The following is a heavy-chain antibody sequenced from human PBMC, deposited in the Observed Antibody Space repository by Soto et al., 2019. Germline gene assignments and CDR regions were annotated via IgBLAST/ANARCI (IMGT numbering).Heavy chain of an antibody. D-gene: IGHD4-17*01. J-gene: IGHJ3*02. CDR2: ISPDGGAK. Sequence: QVSLVESGGGVVQPGRSLRLSCAAYGFSLNSYIMHWVRQAPGKGLEWVADISPDGGAKWYMESVKGRFTISRDNSKNTLSLQMDSLTIDDTAVYYCAREGGDFVVTFDIWGQGTMVTVSS. V-gene: IGHV3-30-3*01. CDR1: GFSLNSYI. CDR3: AREGGDFVVTFDI.